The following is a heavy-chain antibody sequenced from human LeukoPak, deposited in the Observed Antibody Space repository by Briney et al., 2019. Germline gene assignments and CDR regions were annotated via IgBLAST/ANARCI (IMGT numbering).Heavy chain of an antibody. CDR2: IYSDNT. Sequence: GGSLRLSCAASGFTFSSHGMNWVRQAPGKGLEWVSFIYSDNTHYSDSVKGRFTISRDNSKNTLYLQMNSLRAEDTAAYYCARRAGAYSHPYDYWGQGTLVTVSS. V-gene: IGHV3-53*01. D-gene: IGHD4/OR15-4a*01. J-gene: IGHJ4*02. CDR3: ARRAGAYSHPYDY. CDR1: GFTFSSHG.